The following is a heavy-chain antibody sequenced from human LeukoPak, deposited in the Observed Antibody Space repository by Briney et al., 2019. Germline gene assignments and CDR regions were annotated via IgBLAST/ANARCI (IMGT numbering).Heavy chain of an antibody. D-gene: IGHD3-3*01. CDR2: INPSGGST. V-gene: IGHV1-46*01. Sequence: GASVKVSCKASGYTFTSYYMHWVRLAPGQGLEWMGIINPSGGSTSYAQKFQGRVTMTRDTSTSTVYMELSSLRSEDTAVYYCAREFTTYYDFWSGYSYFDYWGQGTLVTVSS. CDR3: AREFTTYYDFWSGYSYFDY. J-gene: IGHJ4*02. CDR1: GYTFTSYY.